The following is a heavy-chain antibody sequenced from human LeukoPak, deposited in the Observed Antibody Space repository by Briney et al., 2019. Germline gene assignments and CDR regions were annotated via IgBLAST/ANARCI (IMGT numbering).Heavy chain of an antibody. CDR2: IYTSGST. V-gene: IGHV4-4*07. Sequence: SETLSLTCTVSGGSISSYYWSWIRQPAGKGLEWIGRIYTSGSTNYNPSLKSRVTMSVDTSKNQFSLKLSSVTAADTAVYYCARDNPISGGAGSYYGMDVWGQGTTVTVSS. D-gene: IGHD2-15*01. CDR1: GGSISSYY. CDR3: ARDNPISGGAGSYYGMDV. J-gene: IGHJ6*02.